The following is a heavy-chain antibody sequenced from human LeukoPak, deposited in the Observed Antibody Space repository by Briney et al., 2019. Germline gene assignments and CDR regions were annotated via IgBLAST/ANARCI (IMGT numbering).Heavy chain of an antibody. CDR1: GFPFSSYS. Sequence: GGSLRLSCAASGFPFSSYSMNWVRQAPGEGLEWVSYISSLSGTIYYADSVKGRFTISRDNAKNSLYLQMDSLRAEDTAVYYCARHRGYSYGPQKPLDYWGQGTLVTVSS. CDR3: ARHRGYSYGPQKPLDY. V-gene: IGHV3-48*01. CDR2: ISSLSGTI. D-gene: IGHD5-18*01. J-gene: IGHJ4*02.